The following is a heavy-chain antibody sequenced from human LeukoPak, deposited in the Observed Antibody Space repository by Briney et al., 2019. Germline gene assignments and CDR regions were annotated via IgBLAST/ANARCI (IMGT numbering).Heavy chain of an antibody. CDR2: VSESGTNT. CDR3: AKDLWSGYSYGPLDY. D-gene: IGHD5-12*01. V-gene: IGHV3-23*01. J-gene: IGHJ4*02. Sequence: GGSLRLSCVASEFTFGSDAMTWVRQAPGKGLEWVSGVSESGTNTYYADSVKGRFTVSRDNSKNTLYLEMNRLRGEDTAIYYCAKDLWSGYSYGPLDYWGQGAVVTVSS. CDR1: EFTFGSDA.